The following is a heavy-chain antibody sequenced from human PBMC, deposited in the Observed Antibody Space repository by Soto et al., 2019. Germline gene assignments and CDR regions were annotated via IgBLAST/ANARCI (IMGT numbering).Heavy chain of an antibody. D-gene: IGHD4-17*01. CDR2: IYYSGST. CDR1: GGSISSSSYY. J-gene: IGHJ4*02. CDR3: ARRPPHDYGDFAGVAVHFDY. V-gene: IGHV4-39*01. Sequence: QLQLQESGPGLVKPSETLSLTCTVSGGSISSSSYYWGWIRQPPGKGLEWIGSIYYSGSTYYNPSLKSRVTISVDTSKNQFSLKLSSVTAADTAVYYCARRPPHDYGDFAGVAVHFDYWGQGTLVTVSS.